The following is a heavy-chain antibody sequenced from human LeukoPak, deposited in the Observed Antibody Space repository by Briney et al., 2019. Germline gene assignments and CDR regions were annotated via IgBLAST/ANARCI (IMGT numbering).Heavy chain of an antibody. D-gene: IGHD3-3*01. CDR1: GGSISSYY. V-gene: IGHV4-59*01. J-gene: IGHJ3*02. CDR3: ARGGLYYDFWSGYYLYDAFDI. Sequence: SETLSLTCTVSGGSISSYYWSWIRQPPGKGLEWIGYIYYSGSTNYNPSLKGRVTISVDTSKNQFSLKLSSVTAADTAVYYCARGGLYYDFWSGYYLYDAFDIWGQGTMVTVSS. CDR2: IYYSGST.